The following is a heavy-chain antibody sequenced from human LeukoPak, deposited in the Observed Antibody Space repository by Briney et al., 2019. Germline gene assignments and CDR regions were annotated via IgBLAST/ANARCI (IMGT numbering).Heavy chain of an antibody. CDR2: IYYSGST. Sequence: SETLSLTCTVPGGSISSYYWSWIRQPPGKGLEWTGYIYYSGSTNYNPSLKSRVTISVDTSKNQFSLKLSSVTAADTAVYYCARTTIVLGGVWFDPWGQGTLVTVS. V-gene: IGHV4-59*01. CDR3: ARTTIVLGGVWFDP. CDR1: GGSISSYY. J-gene: IGHJ5*02. D-gene: IGHD4/OR15-4a*01.